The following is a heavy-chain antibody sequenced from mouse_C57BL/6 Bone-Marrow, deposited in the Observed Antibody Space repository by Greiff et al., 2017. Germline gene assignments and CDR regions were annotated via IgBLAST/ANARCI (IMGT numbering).Heavy chain of an antibody. D-gene: IGHD2-4*01. Sequence: VQLQQSGAELARPGASVTLSCKASGYTFTSYGISWVKQRTGQGLEGIGEIYPRSGNTYYNEKFKGKATLTADKSSSTAYMELRSLTSEDSAVYFCARGIYYDFTWFAYWGQGTLVTVSA. CDR2: IYPRSGNT. CDR3: ARGIYYDFTWFAY. V-gene: IGHV1-81*01. CDR1: GYTFTSYG. J-gene: IGHJ3*01.